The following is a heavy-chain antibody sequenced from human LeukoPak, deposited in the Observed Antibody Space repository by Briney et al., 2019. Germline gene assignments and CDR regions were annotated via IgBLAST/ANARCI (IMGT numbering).Heavy chain of an antibody. Sequence: PSETLSLTCTVSGGSISSSSYYWGWIRQPPGKGQEWIGSIYYSGSTYYNPSLKSRVTISVDTSKNQFSLKLSSVTAADTAVYYCARRLAGPYYFDYWGQGTLVTVSS. D-gene: IGHD6-19*01. J-gene: IGHJ4*02. V-gene: IGHV4-39*01. CDR3: ARRLAGPYYFDY. CDR1: GGSISSSSYY. CDR2: IYYSGST.